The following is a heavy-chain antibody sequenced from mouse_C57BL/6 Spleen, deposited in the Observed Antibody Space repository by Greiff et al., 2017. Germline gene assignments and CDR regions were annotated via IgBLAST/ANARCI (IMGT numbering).Heavy chain of an antibody. D-gene: IGHD4-1*01. CDR2: ISDGGSYT. CDR3: ARDRVELGRGRLYFDY. J-gene: IGHJ2*01. CDR1: GFTFSSYA. V-gene: IGHV5-4*01. Sequence: EVHLVESGGGLVKPGGSLKLSCAASGFTFSSYAMSWVRQTPEKRLEWVATISDGGSYTYYPDNVKGRFTISRDNAKNNLYLQMSHLKSEDTAMYYCARDRVELGRGRLYFDYWGQGTTLTVSS.